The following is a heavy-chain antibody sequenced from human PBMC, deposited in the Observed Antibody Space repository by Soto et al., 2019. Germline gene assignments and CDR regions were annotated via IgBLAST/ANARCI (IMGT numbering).Heavy chain of an antibody. D-gene: IGHD3-10*01. Sequence: QLQLQESGPGLVKPSETLSLTCTVSGGSISSSSYYWGWIRQPPGKGLEWIGSIYYSGSTYYNPSLKSRVTISVDTSKNQFSLKLSSVTAADTAVYYCARHRKVKRAVTEVRGVILWGQGTLVTVSS. CDR2: IYYSGST. CDR3: ARHRKVKRAVTEVRGVIL. J-gene: IGHJ4*02. CDR1: GGSISSSSYY. V-gene: IGHV4-39*01.